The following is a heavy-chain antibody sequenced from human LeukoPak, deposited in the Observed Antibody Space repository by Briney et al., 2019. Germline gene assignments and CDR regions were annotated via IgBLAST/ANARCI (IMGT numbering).Heavy chain of an antibody. Sequence: GASVKVSCKASGYTFTSYNINWVRQAPGQGLEWMGWISAYSGNANYAQKLQGRVTMTTDTSTTTAYMELRSLRSDDTAVYYCAREDGRRFDSWGQGTLVTVSS. CDR2: ISAYSGNA. V-gene: IGHV1-18*01. D-gene: IGHD1-1*01. CDR1: GYTFTSYN. CDR3: AREDGRRFDS. J-gene: IGHJ5*01.